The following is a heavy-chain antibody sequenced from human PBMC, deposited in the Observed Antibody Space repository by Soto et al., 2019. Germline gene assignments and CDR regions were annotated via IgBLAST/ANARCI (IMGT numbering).Heavy chain of an antibody. CDR1: GGTFSSYA. Sequence: RASVKVSCKASGGTFSSYAISWVRQAPGQGLEWMGGIIPIFGTANYAQKFQGRVTITADESTSTAYMELSSLRSEDTAVYYCARKRDPYDSSGYYDYWGQGTLVTVSS. V-gene: IGHV1-69*13. CDR3: ARKRDPYDSSGYYDY. J-gene: IGHJ4*02. D-gene: IGHD3-22*01. CDR2: IIPIFGTA.